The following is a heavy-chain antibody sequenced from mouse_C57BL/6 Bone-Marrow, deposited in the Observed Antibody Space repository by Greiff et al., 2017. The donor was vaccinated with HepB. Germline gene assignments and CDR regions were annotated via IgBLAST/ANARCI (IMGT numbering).Heavy chain of an antibody. CDR2: ISNGGGST. J-gene: IGHJ2*01. CDR3: AREGISPFDY. Sequence: DVQLVESGGGLVQPGGSLKLSCAASGFTFSDYYMYWVRQTPEKRLEWVAYISNGGGSTYYPDTVKGRFTISRDNAKNTLYLQMSRLKSEDTAMYYCAREGISPFDYWGQGTTLTVSS. D-gene: IGHD2-4*01. CDR1: GFTFSDYY. V-gene: IGHV5-12*01.